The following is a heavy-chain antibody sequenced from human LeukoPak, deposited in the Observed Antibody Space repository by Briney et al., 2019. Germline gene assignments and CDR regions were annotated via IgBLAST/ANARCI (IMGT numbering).Heavy chain of an antibody. Sequence: PGGSLRLSCAASGFTFDDYAMHWVRQAPGKVLEWVSGISWNSGSIGYADSVKGRFTISRDNAKNSLHLQMNSLRAEDTALYYCAKNFDWLLSPYDYYGMDVWGQGTTVTVSS. CDR2: ISWNSGSI. CDR1: GFTFDDYA. CDR3: AKNFDWLLSPYDYYGMDV. J-gene: IGHJ6*02. D-gene: IGHD3-9*01. V-gene: IGHV3-9*01.